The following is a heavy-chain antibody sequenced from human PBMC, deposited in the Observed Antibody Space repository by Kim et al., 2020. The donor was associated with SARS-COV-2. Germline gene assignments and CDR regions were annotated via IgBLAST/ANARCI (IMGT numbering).Heavy chain of an antibody. CDR1: GYTLTELS. CDR3: ATGGSGSYYNQTYYYYGMDV. V-gene: IGHV1-24*01. CDR2: FDPEDGET. D-gene: IGHD3-10*01. Sequence: ASVKVSCKVSGYTLTELSMHWVRQAPGKGLEWMGGFDPEDGETIYAQKFQGRVTMTEDTSTDTAYMELSSLRSEDTAVYYCATGGSGSYYNQTYYYYGMDVWGQGTTVTVSS. J-gene: IGHJ6*02.